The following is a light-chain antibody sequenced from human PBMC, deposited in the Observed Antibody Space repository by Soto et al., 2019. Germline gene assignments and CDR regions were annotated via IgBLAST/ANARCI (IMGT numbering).Light chain of an antibody. Sequence: QSVLTQPPSASETPGQRVTISCSGSSSNIGRNTVNWFQHLPGTAPKLLIYSNDQRPSGVPDRFSGSESGTSASLAISGLQSEDESNYYCAAWDDSLNGVLFGGGTKLTVL. CDR2: SND. V-gene: IGLV1-44*01. CDR3: AAWDDSLNGVL. CDR1: SSNIGRNT. J-gene: IGLJ2*01.